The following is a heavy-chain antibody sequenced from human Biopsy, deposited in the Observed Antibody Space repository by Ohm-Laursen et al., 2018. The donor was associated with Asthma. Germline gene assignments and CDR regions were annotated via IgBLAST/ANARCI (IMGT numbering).Heavy chain of an antibody. Sequence: SLRLSCAASGFTFGDYCMSWVRQVPGQGLEWVANIKHDGSEKNHVDSLKGRFTISRDNAKNLLFLQMNSLRDEDTAVYYCARPRWGPYGYWGQGTLVTVSS. J-gene: IGHJ4*02. CDR1: GFTFGDYC. V-gene: IGHV3-7*01. CDR3: ARPRWGPYGY. D-gene: IGHD4-17*01. CDR2: IKHDGSEK.